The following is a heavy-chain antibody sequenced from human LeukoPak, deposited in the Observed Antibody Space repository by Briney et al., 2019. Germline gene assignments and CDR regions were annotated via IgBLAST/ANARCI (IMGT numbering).Heavy chain of an antibody. CDR2: IYEGGDI. CDR3: ARDPSGTGTGFDI. J-gene: IGHJ3*02. CDR1: GFTFSSYS. V-gene: IGHV3-66*01. Sequence: PGGSLRLSCAASGFTFSSYSMNWVRQAPGKGLEWVSVIYEGGDIYYADSVRGRFAISRDSSKNTVYLQMNGLRAEDTAVYYCARDPSGTGTGFDIWGQGTMVTVSS. D-gene: IGHD3/OR15-3a*01.